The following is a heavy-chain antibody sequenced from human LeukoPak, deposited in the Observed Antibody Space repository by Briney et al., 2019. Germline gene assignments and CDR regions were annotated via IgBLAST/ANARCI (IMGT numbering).Heavy chain of an antibody. CDR3: AKDVSHGHNFLALDY. Sequence: GGSLRLSCAASGFTFSSYGMSWVRQAPGKGLEWVSAISYSGENTYYADSVKGRFTISRDNSKNTLYLQMNSLRAEDTAVYYCAKDVSHGHNFLALDYWGQGTLVTVSS. CDR1: GFTFSSYG. J-gene: IGHJ4*02. D-gene: IGHD5-24*01. V-gene: IGHV3-23*01. CDR2: ISYSGENT.